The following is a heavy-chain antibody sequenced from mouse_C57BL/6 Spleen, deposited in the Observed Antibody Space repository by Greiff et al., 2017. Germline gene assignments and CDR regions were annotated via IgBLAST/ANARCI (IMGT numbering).Heavy chain of an antibody. D-gene: IGHD1-1*01. CDR3: ARWGTTVVDAMDY. V-gene: IGHV5-6*01. J-gene: IGHJ4*01. CDR2: ISSGGSYT. Sequence: EVQVVESGGDLVKPGGSLKLPCAASGFTFSSYGMSWVRQTPDKRLEWVATISSGGSYTYYPDSVKGRVTISRDNAKNTLYLQMSSLKSEDTAMYYCARWGTTVVDAMDYWGQGTSVTVSS. CDR1: GFTFSSYG.